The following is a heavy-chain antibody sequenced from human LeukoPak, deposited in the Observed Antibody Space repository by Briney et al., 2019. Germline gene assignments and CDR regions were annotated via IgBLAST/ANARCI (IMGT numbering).Heavy chain of an antibody. CDR3: ARAVGSGSFQTYYYYMDV. J-gene: IGHJ6*03. CDR2: INHSGST. CDR1: GGSFSGYY. Sequence: SETLSLTCAVYGGSFSGYYWSWIRQPPGKGLEWIGEINHSGSTNYNPSLKSRVTMSVDTSKNQFSLKLSSVTAADTAVYYCARAVGSGSFQTYYYYMDVWGKGTTVTISS. V-gene: IGHV4-34*01. D-gene: IGHD3-10*01.